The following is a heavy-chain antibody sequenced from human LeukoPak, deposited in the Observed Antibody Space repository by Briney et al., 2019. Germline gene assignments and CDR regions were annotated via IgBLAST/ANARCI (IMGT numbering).Heavy chain of an antibody. Sequence: GRSLRLSCAATGFTFKDYGMHWVRQPPGKGLEWVSSISTSSSDISYADSLKGRFAISRDSPNNSLYLQMNSLRAEDTAVYYCATTYYYDSSGHLFDYWGQGTLVTVSS. D-gene: IGHD3-22*01. J-gene: IGHJ4*02. CDR2: ISTSSSDI. V-gene: IGHV3-21*01. CDR1: GFTFKDYG. CDR3: ATTYYYDSSGHLFDY.